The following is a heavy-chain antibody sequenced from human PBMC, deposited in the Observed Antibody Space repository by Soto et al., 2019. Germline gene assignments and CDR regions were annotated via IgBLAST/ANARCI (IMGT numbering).Heavy chain of an antibody. D-gene: IGHD1-26*01. V-gene: IGHV1-18*01. J-gene: IGHJ4*02. CDR2: ISADNGNT. Sequence: ASVKVSCKASGYTFSSYGITWVRPAPGQGLEWMGWISADNGNTKYAQKLQGRLTMTTDTSTRTAYMELRSLRSDDTAVYFCARGSGDSYPGSRIFDLWGRGTRVPVSS. CDR1: GYTFSSYG. CDR3: ARGSGDSYPGSRIFDL.